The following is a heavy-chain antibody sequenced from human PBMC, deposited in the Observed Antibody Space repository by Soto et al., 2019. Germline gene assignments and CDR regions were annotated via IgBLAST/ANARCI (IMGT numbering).Heavy chain of an antibody. CDR1: GGSISTYY. D-gene: IGHD3-3*01. Sequence: QVQLQESGPGLVKPSETLSLTCTVSGGSISTYYWSWIRQPPGKGLEWIGYIYYSGSTNYNPSLTSRVTISVDTSKTQFSLKLSSVTAADTAVYYCARFSSLIPGGVAFEIWGQGTKVTVSS. CDR3: ARFSSLIPGGVAFEI. J-gene: IGHJ3*02. CDR2: IYYSGST. V-gene: IGHV4-59*08.